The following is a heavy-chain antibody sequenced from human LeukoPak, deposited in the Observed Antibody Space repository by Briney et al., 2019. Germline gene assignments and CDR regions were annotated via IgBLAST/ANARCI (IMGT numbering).Heavy chain of an antibody. CDR2: ISSGGNTK. CDR1: GFSFSSYE. D-gene: IGHD3-10*01. V-gene: IGHV3-48*03. J-gene: IGHJ4*02. Sequence: GGSLRLSCAASGFSFSSYEMNWVRQAPGKGLEWVSHISSGGNTKYYVDSVRGRFSMSRDNAKNLLFLQMNSLRAEDTAVYYCTRDYGSHGEYFDFWGQGTPVTVSS. CDR3: TRDYGSHGEYFDF.